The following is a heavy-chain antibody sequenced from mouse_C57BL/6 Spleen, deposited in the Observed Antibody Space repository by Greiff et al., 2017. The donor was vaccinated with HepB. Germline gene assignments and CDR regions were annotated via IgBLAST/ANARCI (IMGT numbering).Heavy chain of an antibody. Sequence: QVQLQQSGAELVKPGASVKLSCKASGYTFTSYWMQWVKQRPGQGLEWIGEIDPSDSYTNYNQKFKGKATLTVDTSSSTAYMQLSSLTSEDSAVYYCARGQAQGAYWGQGTLVTVSA. CDR1: GYTFTSYW. V-gene: IGHV1-50*01. CDR3: ARGQAQGAY. J-gene: IGHJ3*01. CDR2: IDPSDSYT. D-gene: IGHD3-3*01.